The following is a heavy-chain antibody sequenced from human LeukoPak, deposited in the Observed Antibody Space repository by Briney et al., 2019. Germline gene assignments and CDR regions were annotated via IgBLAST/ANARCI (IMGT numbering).Heavy chain of an antibody. CDR1: GGSISDYF. J-gene: IGHJ4*02. Sequence: SETLSLTCTVSGGSISDYFWSWTRQPPGKGLEWIGYVYNSGNTYYNPSLKSRVTISVDTSKNQFSLKLNSVTAADTAVYYCARAGYGDSDFDYWGQGTLVTVSS. D-gene: IGHD4-17*01. CDR2: VYNSGNT. V-gene: IGHV4-59*08. CDR3: ARAGYGDSDFDY.